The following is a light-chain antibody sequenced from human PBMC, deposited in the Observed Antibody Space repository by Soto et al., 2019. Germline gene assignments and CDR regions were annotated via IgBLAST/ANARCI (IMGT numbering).Light chain of an antibody. CDR1: QSVTTGC. CDR2: GAS. V-gene: IGKV3-20*01. CDR3: QQYGSSYT. J-gene: IGKJ4*01. Sequence: IVLTQSPGTLSLSPGERATLSCRASQSVTTGCLAWYQQKPGQAPRLLIYGASSRATGIPDRFSGSGSETDFTLTISRLEPEVFAEYYCQQYGSSYTFGGGTKVE.